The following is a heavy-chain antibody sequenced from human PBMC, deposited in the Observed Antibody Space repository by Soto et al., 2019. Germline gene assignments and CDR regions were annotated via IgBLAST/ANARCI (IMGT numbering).Heavy chain of an antibody. CDR1: GYSFSSYD. CDR2: MNPNSGNT. D-gene: IGHD3-10*01. Sequence: ASVKVSCKASGYSFSSYDINWVRQATGEGLEWMGWMNPNSGNTDYAQKFHGRVTMTRNTSISTAYMELSSLRSEDTAVYYCARNYYGSGMGYYYYGMDVWGQGTMVTVSS. J-gene: IGHJ6*02. CDR3: ARNYYGSGMGYYYYGMDV. V-gene: IGHV1-8*01.